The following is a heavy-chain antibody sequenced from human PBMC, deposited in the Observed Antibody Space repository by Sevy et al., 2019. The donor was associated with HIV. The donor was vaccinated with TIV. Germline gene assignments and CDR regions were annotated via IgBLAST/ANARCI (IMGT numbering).Heavy chain of an antibody. D-gene: IGHD2-15*01. CDR3: ANGYCSGGSWCDAFDI. CDR1: GFTFSSYG. J-gene: IGHJ3*02. CDR2: IWYDGSNK. Sequence: GGSLRLSCAASGFTFSSYGMHWVRQAPGKGLEWVAVIWYDGSNKYYADSVKGRFTISRDNSKNTLYLQMNSLRAEDTAVYCCANGYCSGGSWCDAFDIWGQGTMVTVSS. V-gene: IGHV3-33*06.